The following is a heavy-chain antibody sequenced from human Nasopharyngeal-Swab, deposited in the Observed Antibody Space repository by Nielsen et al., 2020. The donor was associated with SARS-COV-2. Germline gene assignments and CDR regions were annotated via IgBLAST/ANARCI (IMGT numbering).Heavy chain of an antibody. CDR2: VSGSGVST. V-gene: IGHV3-23*01. D-gene: IGHD3-3*01. CDR3: ARDREWAFDY. CDR1: GSTFSSYA. Sequence: GESLKISCAASGSTFSSYAMSWVRQAPGKGLEWVSAVSGSGVSTYYADSVKGRFSISRDYSKNTLYLQLNSLRAEDTAVYYCARDREWAFDYWGQGILVTVSS. J-gene: IGHJ4*02.